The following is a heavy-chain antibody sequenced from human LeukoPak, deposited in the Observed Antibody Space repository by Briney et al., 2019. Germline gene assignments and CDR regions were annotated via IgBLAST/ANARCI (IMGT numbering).Heavy chain of an antibody. CDR1: GGSFSGYY. CDR3: ARGRLRGYSYGYVNAFDI. CDR2: INHSGST. Sequence: SETLSLTCAVYGGSFSGYYWSWIRQPPGKGLEWIGEINHSGSTNYNPSLKSRVTISVDTSKNQFSLKLSSVTAADTAVYYCARGRLRGYSYGYVNAFDIWGQGTMVTVSS. D-gene: IGHD5-18*01. J-gene: IGHJ3*02. V-gene: IGHV4-34*01.